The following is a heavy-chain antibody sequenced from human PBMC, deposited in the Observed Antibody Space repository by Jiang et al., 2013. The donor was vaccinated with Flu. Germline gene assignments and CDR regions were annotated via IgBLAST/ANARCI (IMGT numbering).Heavy chain of an antibody. CDR3: ARDSQQYYDYVWGSYRSGPYDY. J-gene: IGHJ4*02. CDR1: GGTFSSYA. D-gene: IGHD3-16*02. CDR2: IIPIFGTA. Sequence: SGAEVKKPGSSVKVSCKASGGTFSSYAISWVRQAPGQGLEWMGGIIPIFGTANYAQKFQGRVTITADESTSTAYMELSSLRSEDTAVYYCARDSQQYYDYVWGSYRSGPYDYWGQGTLVTVSS. V-gene: IGHV1-69*01.